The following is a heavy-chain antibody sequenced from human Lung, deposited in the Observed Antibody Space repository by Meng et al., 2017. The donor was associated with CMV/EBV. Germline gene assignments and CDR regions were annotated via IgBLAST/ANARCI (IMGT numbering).Heavy chain of an antibody. V-gene: IGHV3-13*01. Sequence: SXAASGFTFSNYDMHWVRQAPGNGLEWVSSIDISDDTYYLGAVRGRFNISRENAKKSLYLQMKSMIAGDTAVYYCARGGLYDSSSGYSHHDNFDLWGQGTXVTVSS. D-gene: IGHD3-3*01. CDR1: GFTFSNYD. J-gene: IGHJ3*01. CDR3: ARGGLYDSSSGYSHHDNFDL. CDR2: IDISDDT.